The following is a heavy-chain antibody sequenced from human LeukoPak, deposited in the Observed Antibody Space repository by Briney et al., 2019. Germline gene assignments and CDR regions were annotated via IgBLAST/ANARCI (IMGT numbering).Heavy chain of an antibody. CDR1: GFTFSSYA. Sequence: GESLRLSCAASGFTFSSYAMHWVRQAPGKGLEWVAVISYDGSNKYYADSVKGRFTISRDNSKNTLYLQMNSLRAEDTAVYYCARDYSSSWYQGAFDIWGQGTMVTASS. CDR2: ISYDGSNK. CDR3: ARDYSSSWYQGAFDI. D-gene: IGHD6-13*01. V-gene: IGHV3-30-3*01. J-gene: IGHJ3*02.